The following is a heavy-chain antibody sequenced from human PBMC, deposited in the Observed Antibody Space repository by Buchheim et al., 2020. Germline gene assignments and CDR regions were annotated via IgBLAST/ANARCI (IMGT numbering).Heavy chain of an antibody. CDR1: GYTFTSYY. CDR2: INPSGGST. CDR3: ARDNEPYYDILTGYPPGNY. J-gene: IGHJ4*02. Sequence: QVQLVQSGAEVKKPGASVKVSCKASGYTFTSYYMHWVRQAPGQGLEWMGIINPSGGSTSYAQKFQGRVTMTRDTSTSTVYMELSSLRSEDTAVYYCARDNEPYYDILTGYPPGNYWGQGTL. V-gene: IGHV1-46*03. D-gene: IGHD3-9*01.